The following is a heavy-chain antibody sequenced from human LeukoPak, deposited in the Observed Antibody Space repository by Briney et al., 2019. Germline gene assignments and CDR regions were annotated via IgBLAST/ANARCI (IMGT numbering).Heavy chain of an antibody. CDR3: ARGGPYHGWDY. CDR1: GYTFSIYY. J-gene: IGHJ4*02. V-gene: IGHV1-46*01. D-gene: IGHD2-15*01. Sequence: ASVTVSSKASGYTFSIYYMRWARQAPGQGLEWVGRIDPNDGSTIYARNLQGRVTMTSDTSTSTVYMELSSLRSEDTAVYYCARGGPYHGWDYWGQGTLVTVSS. CDR2: IDPNDGST.